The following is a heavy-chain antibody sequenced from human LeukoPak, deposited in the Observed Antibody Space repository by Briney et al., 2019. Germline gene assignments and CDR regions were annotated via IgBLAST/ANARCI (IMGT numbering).Heavy chain of an antibody. D-gene: IGHD5-18*01. CDR1: GFTVSSNY. J-gene: IGHJ4*02. CDR2: IYSGGST. V-gene: IGHV3-53*01. CDR3: VGGYSYGYGDY. Sequence: GGSLRLPCAASGFTVSSNYMTWVRQAPGKGLEWVSAIYSGGSTYYADSVKGRFTISRDKSKNTLYLQMNSLRGEDTAVYYCVGGYSYGYGDYWGQGTLVTVSS.